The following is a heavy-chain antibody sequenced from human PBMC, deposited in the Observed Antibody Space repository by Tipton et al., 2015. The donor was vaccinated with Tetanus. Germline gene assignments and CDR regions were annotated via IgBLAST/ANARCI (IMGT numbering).Heavy chain of an antibody. J-gene: IGHJ4*02. CDR2: IDYFGST. Sequence: TLSLTCTVSGGSLSTYHWNWIRQSPGKGLEWIGYIDYFGSTKYNPSLKSRVAMSVDTSKNQLSLRLNSVTSADTAVYYCARTSGYMYSDCWGQGTLVTVSS. CDR3: ARTSGYMYSDC. CDR1: GGSLSTYH. D-gene: IGHD3-3*01. V-gene: IGHV4-59*01.